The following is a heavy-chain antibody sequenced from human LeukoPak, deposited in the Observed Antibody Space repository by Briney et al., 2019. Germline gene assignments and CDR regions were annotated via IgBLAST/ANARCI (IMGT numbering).Heavy chain of an antibody. CDR1: GFTFDDYA. V-gene: IGHV3-9*03. J-gene: IGHJ3*02. CDR3: AKSKSSGWYGDAFDI. CDR2: ISWNSGSI. Sequence: GGSLRLSCAASGFTFDDYAMHWVRQAPGKGLEWVSGISWNSGSIGYADSVKGRFTISRDNAKNSLYLQMNSLRAEDMALYYCAKSKSSGWYGDAFDIWGQGTMVTVSS. D-gene: IGHD6-19*01.